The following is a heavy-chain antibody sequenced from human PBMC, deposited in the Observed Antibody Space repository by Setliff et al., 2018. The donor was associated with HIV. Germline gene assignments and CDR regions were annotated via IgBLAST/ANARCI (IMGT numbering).Heavy chain of an antibody. J-gene: IGHJ4*02. D-gene: IGHD1-26*01. CDR1: GFSIGNFYY. CDR2: INHSGST. V-gene: IGHV4-38-2*02. Sequence: SETLSLTCNVTGFSIGNFYYWGWVRQPPGKGLEWIGEINHSGSTNYNPSLKSRVTMSVDKSKNQFSLRLSSVTAADTAVYYCARDDGRSLFLDYWGQGTLVTVSS. CDR3: ARDDGRSLFLDY.